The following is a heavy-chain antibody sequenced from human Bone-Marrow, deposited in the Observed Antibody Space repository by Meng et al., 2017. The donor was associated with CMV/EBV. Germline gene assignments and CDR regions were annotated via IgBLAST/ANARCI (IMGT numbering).Heavy chain of an antibody. CDR3: ARAGYYDSSGYHTPGH. V-gene: IGHV3-30-3*01. CDR1: GFSFNRYP. D-gene: IGHD3-22*01. CDR2: TSADGNIE. Sequence: GESLKISCSTSGFSFNRYPMLWVRQAPGKGLEWVAITSADGNIEYYADSVKGRFTISRDNAKNTLYMEMNSLGVEDTAVFYCARAGYYDSSGYHTPGHWGQGTLVTVSS. J-gene: IGHJ4*02.